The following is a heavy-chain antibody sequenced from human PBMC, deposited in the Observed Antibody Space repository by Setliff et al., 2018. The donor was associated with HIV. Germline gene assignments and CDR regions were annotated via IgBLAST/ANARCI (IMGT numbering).Heavy chain of an antibody. Sequence: SETLSLTCTVSGGSISSGSYYWSWIRQPAGKGLEWIGHIYTSGSTNYNPSLKSRVTISVDTSKNQFSLKLSSVTAADTAVYYCARDPVLITEYYYYYYMDVWGKGTTVTVSS. V-gene: IGHV4-61*09. CDR1: GGSISSGSYY. CDR3: ARDPVLITEYYYYYYMDV. J-gene: IGHJ6*03. CDR2: IYTSGST. D-gene: IGHD3-9*01.